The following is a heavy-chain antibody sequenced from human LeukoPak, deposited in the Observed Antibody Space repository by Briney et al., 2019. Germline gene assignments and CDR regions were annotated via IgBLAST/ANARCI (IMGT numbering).Heavy chain of an antibody. V-gene: IGHV3-23*01. CDR1: GFTFSTYA. CDR2: ITGNAGFI. J-gene: IGHJ5*02. D-gene: IGHD1-26*01. CDR3: AKDKVPDGKWEIDR. Sequence: GGSLRLSCTPSGFTFSTYAMNWVRQAPGKGLEWVGGITGNAGFIGYADSVKGRFIISRDNTNNRLFLQMRSLRGEDTAVYYCAKDKVPDGKWEIDRWGQGTQVTVSS.